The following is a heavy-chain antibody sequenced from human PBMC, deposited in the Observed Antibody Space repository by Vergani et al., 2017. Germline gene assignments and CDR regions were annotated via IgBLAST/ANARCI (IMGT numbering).Heavy chain of an antibody. CDR2: IWYDGSNK. Sequence: VQLVESGGGLVQPGGSLRLSCAASGFTFSSYGMHWVRQAPGKGLEWVAVIWYDGSNKYYADSVKGRFTISRDNSKNTLYLQMNSLRAEDTAVYYCARDRGTTVTNYYYYGMDVWGQGTTVTVSS. CDR1: GFTFSSYG. J-gene: IGHJ6*02. CDR3: ARDRGTTVTNYYYYGMDV. V-gene: IGHV3-33*01. D-gene: IGHD4-17*01.